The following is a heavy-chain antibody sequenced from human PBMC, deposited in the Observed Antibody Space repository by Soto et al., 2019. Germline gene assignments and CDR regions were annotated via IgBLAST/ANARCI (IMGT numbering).Heavy chain of an antibody. Sequence: PSETLSLTCTVSGGSVSSGSYYWSWIRQPPGKGLEWIGYIYYSGSTNYNPSLKSRVTISVDTSKNQFSLKLSSVTAADTAVYYCARAYGRDAFDIWGQGTMVTVSS. V-gene: IGHV4-61*01. CDR3: ARAYGRDAFDI. J-gene: IGHJ3*02. CDR2: IYYSGST. D-gene: IGHD4-17*01. CDR1: GGSVSSGSYY.